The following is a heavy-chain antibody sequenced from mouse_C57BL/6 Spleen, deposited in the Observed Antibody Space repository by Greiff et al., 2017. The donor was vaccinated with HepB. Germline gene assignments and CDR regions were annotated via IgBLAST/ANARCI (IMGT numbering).Heavy chain of an antibody. Sequence: DVMLVESGGGLVKPGGSLKLSCAASGFTFSSYAMSWVRQTPEKRLEWVATISDGGSYTYYPDNVKGRFTISRDNAKNNLYLQMSHLKSEDTAMYYCAREGTTIVTGDYFDDWGQGTTLTVSS. J-gene: IGHJ2*01. V-gene: IGHV5-4*01. CDR3: AREGTTIVTGDYFDD. D-gene: IGHD2-5*01. CDR2: ISDGGSYT. CDR1: GFTFSSYA.